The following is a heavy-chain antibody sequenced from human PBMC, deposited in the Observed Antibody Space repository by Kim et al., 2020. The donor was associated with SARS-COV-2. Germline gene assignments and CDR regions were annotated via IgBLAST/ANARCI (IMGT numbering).Heavy chain of an antibody. CDR1: GGSISSYY. D-gene: IGHD6-13*01. CDR2: IYYSGST. V-gene: IGHV4-59*08. Sequence: SETLSLTCTVSGGSISSYYWSWIRQPPGKGLEWIGYIYYSGSTNYNPSLKSRVTISVDTSKNQFSLKLSSVTAADTAVYYCARLYSSSWYYFDYWGQGTLVTVSS. CDR3: ARLYSSSWYYFDY. J-gene: IGHJ4*02.